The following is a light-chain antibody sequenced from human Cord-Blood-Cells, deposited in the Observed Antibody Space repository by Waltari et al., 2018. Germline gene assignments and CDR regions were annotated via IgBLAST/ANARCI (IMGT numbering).Light chain of an antibody. V-gene: IGKV1-39*01. Sequence: DIQMTQSPSSLPASVADRVTITCRESQSISSYLNWYQQKPGKVPKLLIYAASSLQSGVPSRFSGSGSGTDFTLTISSLQPEDFATYYCQQSYSTPRTVGGGTKVEIK. J-gene: IGKJ4*01. CDR3: QQSYSTPRT. CDR1: QSISSY. CDR2: AAS.